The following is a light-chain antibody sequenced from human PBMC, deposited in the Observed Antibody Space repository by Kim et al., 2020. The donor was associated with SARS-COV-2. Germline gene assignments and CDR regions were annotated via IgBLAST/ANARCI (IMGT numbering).Light chain of an antibody. CDR2: DVS. Sequence: QSITSACTGTSSDVGGYNYVSWYQQHPGKAPKLMIYDVSNRPSGVSNRFSGSKSGNTASLTISGLQAEDEADYYCSSYTSSSTPYVFGTGTKVTVL. CDR1: SSDVGGYNY. J-gene: IGLJ1*01. CDR3: SSYTSSSTPYV. V-gene: IGLV2-14*03.